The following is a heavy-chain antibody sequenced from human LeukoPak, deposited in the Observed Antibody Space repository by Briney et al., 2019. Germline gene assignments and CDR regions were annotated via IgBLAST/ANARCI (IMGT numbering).Heavy chain of an antibody. J-gene: IGHJ4*02. D-gene: IGHD6-13*01. V-gene: IGHV3-53*01. CDR1: GLTVSSNY. Sequence: GGSLRLSCAASGLTVSSNYMGWVRQAPGKGLVWVSIIYSGGTTYYADSVQGRFTISRDNSENTLYLQLNSLRAEDTAVYYCARGGYSSSYYFDYWGQGTLVTVSS. CDR3: ARGGYSSSYYFDY. CDR2: IYSGGTT.